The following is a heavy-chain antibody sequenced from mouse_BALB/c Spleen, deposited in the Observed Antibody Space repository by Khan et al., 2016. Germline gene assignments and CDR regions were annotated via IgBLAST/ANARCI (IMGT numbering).Heavy chain of an antibody. CDR2: INPDSSTI. V-gene: IGHV4-1*02. D-gene: IGHD2-13*01. J-gene: IGHJ1*01. CDR3: ATTYWYFAV. Sequence: EVQLVESGGGLVQPGGSLKLSCAASGFDFSRYRMSWVRQAPGKGLEWIADINPDSSTINYTPSLKDKFIISRDNAKNTLYLQMSNVRSEDTALHYCATTYWYFAVWGAGTPVTVSS. CDR1: GFDFSRYR.